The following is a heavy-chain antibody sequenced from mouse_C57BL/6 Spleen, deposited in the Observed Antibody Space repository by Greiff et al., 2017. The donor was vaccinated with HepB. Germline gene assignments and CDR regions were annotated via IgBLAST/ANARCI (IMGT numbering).Heavy chain of an antibody. CDR3: ARSPDGYAYYFDY. J-gene: IGHJ4*01. Sequence: QVQLQQPGAELVRPGSSVKLSCKASGYTFTSYWMDWVKQRPGQGLEWIGNIYPSDSETHYNQKFKDKATLTVDKSSSTAYMQLSSLTSEDSAVYYCARSPDGYAYYFDYWGQGTSVTVSS. V-gene: IGHV1-61*01. CDR2: IYPSDSET. D-gene: IGHD2-2*01. CDR1: GYTFTSYW.